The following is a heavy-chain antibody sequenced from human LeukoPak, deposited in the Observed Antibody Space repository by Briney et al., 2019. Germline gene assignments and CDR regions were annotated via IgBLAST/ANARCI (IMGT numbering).Heavy chain of an antibody. V-gene: IGHV4-61*02. Sequence: SETLSLTCTVSGGSISSSSYYWGWIRQPAGKGLEWIGRIYTSGSTNYNPSLKSRVTMSVDTSKNQFSLKLSSVTAADTAVYYCARLYSSSGYYYYYMDVWGTGTTVTISS. CDR2: IYTSGST. CDR3: ARLYSSSGYYYYYMDV. D-gene: IGHD6-13*01. J-gene: IGHJ6*03. CDR1: GGSISSSSYY.